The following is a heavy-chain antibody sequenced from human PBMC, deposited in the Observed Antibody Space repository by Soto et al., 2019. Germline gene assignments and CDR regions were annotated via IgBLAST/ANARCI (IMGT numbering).Heavy chain of an antibody. D-gene: IGHD3-10*01. Sequence: EVQLVESGGGLVQPGGSLRLSCAASGFTFSSYWMSWVRQAPGKGMEWVANIKQDVSEKYYVDSVKGRFTISRDNAKNSLYLQMNSLGAEVTAVYDWALSFIHLVRGVNNWFDPWGQGTLVTVSS. CDR3: ALSFIHLVRGVNNWFDP. CDR2: IKQDVSEK. V-gene: IGHV3-7*01. CDR1: GFTFSSYW. J-gene: IGHJ5*02.